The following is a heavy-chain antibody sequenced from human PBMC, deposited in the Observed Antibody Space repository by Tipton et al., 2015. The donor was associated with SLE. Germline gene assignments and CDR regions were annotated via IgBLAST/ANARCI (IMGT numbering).Heavy chain of an antibody. CDR1: GGSISSYY. V-gene: IGHV4-59*01. CDR3: ARVRPYGYFDSSAGAFDI. CDR2: IYYSGST. D-gene: IGHD3-9*01. J-gene: IGHJ3*02. Sequence: TLSLTCTVSGGSISSYYWSWIRQPPGKGLEWIGYIYYSGSTNYNPSLKSRVTISVDTSKNQFSLKLSSVTAADTAVYYCARVRPYGYFDSSAGAFDIWGQGTMVTVSS.